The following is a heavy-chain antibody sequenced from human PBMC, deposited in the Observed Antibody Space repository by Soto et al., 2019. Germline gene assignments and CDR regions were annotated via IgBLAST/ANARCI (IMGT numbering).Heavy chain of an antibody. CDR2: LSDRGSS. CDR3: ARPPLFDVFTAYYSLFNS. J-gene: IGHJ4*02. V-gene: IGHV4-31*03. Sequence: QVQLQESGPGLVKPSQTLTLTCTVSGGSISRGRFYWSWIRQHPGKGLEWIGHLSDRGSSYYNPPRASCSIISGGISKTPCAPKLRAMTAADTAVYFCARPPLFDVFTAYYSLFNSLAQRTIVTVSS. CDR1: GGSISRGRFY. D-gene: IGHD3-9*01.